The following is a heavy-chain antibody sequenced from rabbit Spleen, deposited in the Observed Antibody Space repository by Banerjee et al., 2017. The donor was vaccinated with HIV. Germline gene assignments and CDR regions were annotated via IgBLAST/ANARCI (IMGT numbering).Heavy chain of an antibody. Sequence: QSLEESGGDLVKPGASLTLNCTASGVSFITSNYMGWVRQAPGKWLEWIACVDTGSSGFTYFASWAKGRFTISKTSSTTVALQMTSLTAADTATYFCARDTSSSFSSYGMDLWGPGTLVTVS. D-gene: IGHD1-1*01. CDR3: ARDTSSSFSSYGMDL. CDR1: GVSFITSNY. V-gene: IGHV1S40*01. J-gene: IGHJ6*01. CDR2: VDTGSSGFT.